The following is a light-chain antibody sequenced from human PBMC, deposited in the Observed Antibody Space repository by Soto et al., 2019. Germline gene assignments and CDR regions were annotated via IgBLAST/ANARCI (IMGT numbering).Light chain of an antibody. CDR2: TNT. CDR3: ANWDDSLNGPV. J-gene: IGLJ1*01. V-gene: IGLV1-44*01. Sequence: QSVLTQPPSASGTPGQRVTISCSGSSSNVGGNPVNWYQHLPTTAPKLLIYTNTQRPSGVPDRFSGSKSGTSASLAISGLQSEDEDDYYCANWDDSLNGPVFGTGTKLTVL. CDR1: SSNVGGNP.